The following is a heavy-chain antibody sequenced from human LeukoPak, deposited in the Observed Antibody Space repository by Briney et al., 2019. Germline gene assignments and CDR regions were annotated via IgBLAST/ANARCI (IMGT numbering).Heavy chain of an antibody. D-gene: IGHD3-10*01. V-gene: IGHV1-8*03. Sequence: GASVKVSCKASGYTFTSYDISWVRQATGQGLEWMGWMNPNSGNTGYAQKFQGRVTITRNTSISTAYMELSSLRSEDTAVYYCARGLVLYGSGSYPYYYYYYMDVWGKGTTVTVSS. CDR2: MNPNSGNT. CDR3: ARGLVLYGSGSYPYYYYYYMDV. CDR1: GYTFTSYD. J-gene: IGHJ6*03.